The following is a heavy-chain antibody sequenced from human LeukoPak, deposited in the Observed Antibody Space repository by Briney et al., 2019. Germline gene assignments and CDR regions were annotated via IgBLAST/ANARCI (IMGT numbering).Heavy chain of an antibody. J-gene: IGHJ3*02. Sequence: GGSLRLSCAASGFTFNNYDIHWVRQAPGKGLEWVAVISYDGTNKYYSDSVKGRFTISRDNSKNRLHLQMNSLRAEDTAVYYCAKPGRYSSGWYRDDAVDIWGQGTMVTVSS. CDR1: GFTFNNYD. D-gene: IGHD6-19*01. CDR3: AKPGRYSSGWYRDDAVDI. V-gene: IGHV3-30*18. CDR2: ISYDGTNK.